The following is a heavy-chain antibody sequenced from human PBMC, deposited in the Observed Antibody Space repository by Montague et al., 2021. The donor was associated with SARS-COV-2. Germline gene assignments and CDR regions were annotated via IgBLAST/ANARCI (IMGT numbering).Heavy chain of an antibody. CDR3: ARVSVEMATMGVYYYYGMDV. CDR2: IYYSGGT. J-gene: IGHJ6*02. D-gene: IGHD5-24*01. CDR1: GGSISSGGYY. V-gene: IGHV4-31*03. Sequence: TLSLTCTVSGGSISSGGYYWSWIRQHPGKGLEWIGYIYYSGGTYYNPSLKSRVTISVDTSKNQFSLKLSSVTAADTAVYYCARVSVEMATMGVYYYYGMDVWGQGTTVTV.